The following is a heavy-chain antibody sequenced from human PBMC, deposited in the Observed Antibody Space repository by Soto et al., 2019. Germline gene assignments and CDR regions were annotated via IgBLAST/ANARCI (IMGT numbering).Heavy chain of an antibody. Sequence: QVQLVESGGGLVKPGGSLRLSCAASGFTFSDYYMSWIRQAPGKGLEWVSYISSSSSYTNYADSVKGRFTISRDNAKNSLYLQMNSLRAEDTAVYYCARGTDQLLWYGMDVWGQGTTVTVSS. J-gene: IGHJ6*02. CDR3: ARGTDQLLWYGMDV. CDR1: GFTFSDYY. CDR2: ISSSSSYT. D-gene: IGHD2-2*01. V-gene: IGHV3-11*05.